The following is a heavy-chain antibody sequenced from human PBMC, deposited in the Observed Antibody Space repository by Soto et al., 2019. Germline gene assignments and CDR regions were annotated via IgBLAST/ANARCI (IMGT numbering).Heavy chain of an antibody. CDR1: GGSFSGYY. CDR3: ARGRIAARQNYYYGMDV. V-gene: IGHV4-34*01. CDR2: INHSGST. Sequence: QVQLQQWGAGLLKPSETLSLTCAVYGGSFSGYYWSWIRQPPGKGLEWIGEINHSGSTNYNPSLKSRVTISVDTSKNQFSLKLSSVTAADTAVYYCARGRIAARQNYYYGMDVWGQGTTVTVSS. D-gene: IGHD6-6*01. J-gene: IGHJ6*02.